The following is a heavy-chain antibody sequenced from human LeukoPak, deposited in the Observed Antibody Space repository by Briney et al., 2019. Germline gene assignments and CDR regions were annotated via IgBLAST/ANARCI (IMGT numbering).Heavy chain of an antibody. Sequence: HTGGSLRLSCAASGFTFRSYAMSWVRQAPGKGLEWVSAISGSGGSTYYADSVKGRFTISRDNSKNTLYLQMNSLRAEDTAVYYCAKVTLAAYQLLFSSDAFDIWGQGTMVTVSS. J-gene: IGHJ3*02. CDR3: AKVTLAAYQLLFSSDAFDI. D-gene: IGHD2-2*01. CDR2: ISGSGGST. V-gene: IGHV3-23*01. CDR1: GFTFRSYA.